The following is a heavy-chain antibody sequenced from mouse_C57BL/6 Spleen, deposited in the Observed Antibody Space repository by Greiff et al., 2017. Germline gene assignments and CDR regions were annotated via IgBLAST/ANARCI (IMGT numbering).Heavy chain of an antibody. V-gene: IGHV1-55*01. CDR2: IYPGSGST. J-gene: IGHJ1*03. CDR1: GYTFTSYW. Sequence: VQLQQPGAELVKPGASVKMSCKASGYTFTSYWITWVKQRPGQGLEWIGDIYPGSGSTNYNEKFKSKATLTVDTSSSTAYMQLSSLTSEDSAVYYCARSAYDGSSVYWYFDVWGTGTTVTVSS. D-gene: IGHD1-1*01. CDR3: ARSAYDGSSVYWYFDV.